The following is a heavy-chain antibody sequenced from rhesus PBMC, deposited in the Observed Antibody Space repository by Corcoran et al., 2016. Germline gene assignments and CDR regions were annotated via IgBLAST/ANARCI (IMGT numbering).Heavy chain of an antibody. J-gene: IGHJ4*01. Sequence: QVQLQESGPGLVKPSETLSLTCAVSGDSLSSGYYFWSWIRQPTGKGLEWIGYITYKGSTSYNPSLKSRVPISRDTSKNQFSLKLSSVTAADTAVYSCARDWGYWGQGVLVTVSS. V-gene: IGHV4-122*02. D-gene: IGHD3-34*01. CDR3: ARDWGY. CDR2: ITYKGST. CDR1: GDSLSSGYYF.